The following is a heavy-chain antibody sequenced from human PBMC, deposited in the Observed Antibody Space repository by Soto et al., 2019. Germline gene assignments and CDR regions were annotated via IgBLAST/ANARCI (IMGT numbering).Heavy chain of an antibody. Sequence: EVQLLESGGGLVQPGGSLRISCAASGFTFSSYAMSWVRQAPGKGLEWVSSISGSGGITYYADSVRGRFNISRESSKKTLYLHTNTLRAADTAVYYCAKAGAVARATRFDYWGQGTLVPFSS. D-gene: IGHD6-19*01. J-gene: IGHJ4*02. CDR1: GFTFSSYA. CDR2: ISGSGGIT. CDR3: AKAGAVARATRFDY. V-gene: IGHV3-23*01.